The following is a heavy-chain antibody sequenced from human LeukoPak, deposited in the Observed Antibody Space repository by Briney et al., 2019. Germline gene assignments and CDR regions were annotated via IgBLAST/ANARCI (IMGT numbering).Heavy chain of an antibody. D-gene: IGHD6-13*01. V-gene: IGHV3-33*01. CDR3: ARETPTSSSWFNDAFDI. J-gene: IGHJ3*02. CDR1: GFTFSSYG. Sequence: RGGSLRLSCAASGFTFSSYGMHWVRQAPGKGLEWVAVIWYDGGNKYYADSVKGRFTISRDNSKNTLYLQMNSLRAEDTAAYYCARETPTSSSWFNDAFDIWGQGTMVTVSS. CDR2: IWYDGGNK.